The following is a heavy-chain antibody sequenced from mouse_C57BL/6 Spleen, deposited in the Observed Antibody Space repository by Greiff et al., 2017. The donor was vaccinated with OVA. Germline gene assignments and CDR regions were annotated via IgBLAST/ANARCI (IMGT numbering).Heavy chain of an antibody. Sequence: EVQRVESGGGLVKPGGSLKLSCAASGFTFSDYGMHWVRQAPEKGLEWVAYISSGSSTIYYADTVKGRFTISRDNAKNTLFLQMTSLRSEDTAMYYCARTKITTVEGGYAMDYWGQGTSVTVSS. D-gene: IGHD1-1*01. V-gene: IGHV5-17*01. J-gene: IGHJ4*01. CDR3: ARTKITTVEGGYAMDY. CDR2: ISSGSSTI. CDR1: GFTFSDYG.